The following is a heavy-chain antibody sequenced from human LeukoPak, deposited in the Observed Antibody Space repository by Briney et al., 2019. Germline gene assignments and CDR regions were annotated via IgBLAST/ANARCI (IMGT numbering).Heavy chain of an antibody. Sequence: GRSLRLSCAASGFTFSSYAMHWVRQAPGKGLEWVAVISHDGSNKYYADSVKGRFTISRDNSKNTLYLQMNSLRAEDTAVYYCARPPPTSSGWYFDYWGQGTLVTVSS. CDR3: ARPPPTSSGWYFDY. CDR1: GFTFSSYA. J-gene: IGHJ4*02. CDR2: ISHDGSNK. V-gene: IGHV3-30*04. D-gene: IGHD6-19*01.